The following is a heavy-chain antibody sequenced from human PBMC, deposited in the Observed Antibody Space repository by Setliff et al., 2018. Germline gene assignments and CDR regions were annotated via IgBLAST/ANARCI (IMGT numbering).Heavy chain of an antibody. V-gene: IGHV4-34*01. Sequence: PSETLSLTCAVYGGSLSGYFWTWIRQPPGKGLEWIGEINHSGITNYNPSLKSRVTISVDTSKNQFSLKMSSMTAADTTVYYCARFLNPRDGYQNSPGFDFWGQGTLVTVS. CDR2: INHSGIT. CDR3: ARFLNPRDGYQNSPGFDF. CDR1: GGSLSGYF. J-gene: IGHJ4*02. D-gene: IGHD5-12*01.